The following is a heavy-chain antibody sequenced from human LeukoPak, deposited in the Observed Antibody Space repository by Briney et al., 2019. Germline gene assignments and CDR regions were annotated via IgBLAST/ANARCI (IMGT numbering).Heavy chain of an antibody. CDR3: ARDRLDPRIAAAGTLDY. CDR1: GFTVSSNY. V-gene: IGHV3-53*01. J-gene: IGHJ4*02. Sequence: GGSLRLSCAASGFTVSSNYMSWVRQAPGKGLEWGSVIYSGGSTYYADSVKGRFTISRDNSKNTLYLQMNSLRAEGTAVYYCARDRLDPRIAAAGTLDYWGQGTLVTVSS. D-gene: IGHD6-13*01. CDR2: IYSGGST.